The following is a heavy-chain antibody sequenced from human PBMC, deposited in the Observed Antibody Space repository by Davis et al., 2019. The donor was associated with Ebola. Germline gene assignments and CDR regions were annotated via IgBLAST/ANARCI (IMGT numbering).Heavy chain of an antibody. Sequence: HPQTPSLTCAISGNSVSSSGTAWNWIRQSPSRGLEWLGRTYYTSKWYNHYAASVKSRATINPDTSKNQVSLQLKSVTPEDTAVYYCARGWLRTGLDIWGQGTMVIVSS. CDR2: TYYTSKWYN. CDR3: ARGWLRTGLDI. CDR1: GNSVSSSGTA. V-gene: IGHV6-1*01. D-gene: IGHD5-24*01. J-gene: IGHJ3*02.